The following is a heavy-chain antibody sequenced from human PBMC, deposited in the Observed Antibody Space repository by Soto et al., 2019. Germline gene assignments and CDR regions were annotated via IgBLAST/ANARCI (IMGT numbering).Heavy chain of an antibody. J-gene: IGHJ6*02. Sequence: SETLSLTCAVYGGSFSGYYWSWIRQPPGKGLEWIGEITHSGSTNYNPSLKSRVTISVDTSKNQFSLKLSSVTAADTAVYYCARRRGYGGLNYYYYGMDIWGQGTTVTVSS. V-gene: IGHV4-34*01. CDR2: ITHSGST. CDR1: GGSFSGYY. CDR3: ARRRGYGGLNYYYYGMDI. D-gene: IGHD5-12*01.